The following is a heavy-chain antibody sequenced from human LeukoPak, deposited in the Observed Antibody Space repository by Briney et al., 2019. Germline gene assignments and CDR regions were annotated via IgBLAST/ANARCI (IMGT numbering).Heavy chain of an antibody. Sequence: GGSLRLSCAASGFTVSSYAMSWVRQAPGKGLQWVSGISGSGSRTYYADSVKGRFTISRDNSKNTLYLQMNSLRAEDTAIYYCAKDFGSGSGTYYYFDFWGRGTLVTVSS. CDR3: AKDFGSGSGTYYYFDF. J-gene: IGHJ4*02. CDR1: GFTVSSYA. D-gene: IGHD1-26*01. CDR2: ISGSGSRT. V-gene: IGHV3-23*01.